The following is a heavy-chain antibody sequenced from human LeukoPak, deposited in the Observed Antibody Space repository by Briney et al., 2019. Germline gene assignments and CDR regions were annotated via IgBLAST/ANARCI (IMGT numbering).Heavy chain of an antibody. CDR1: EYLFTHYY. Sequence: GSPVKVSYKASEYLFTHYYPHRVRQAPGRQREWMAWIHPKRAGTKYAQKFQCRVTMTTDTSISTAHRVLSRPRSDDTTLSYCSKDRSTEEGGHCEHWGERTQVRVSS. CDR3: SKDRSTEEGGHCEH. J-gene: IGHJ4*02. CDR2: IHPKRAGT. V-gene: IGHV1-2*02. D-gene: IGHD1-1*01.